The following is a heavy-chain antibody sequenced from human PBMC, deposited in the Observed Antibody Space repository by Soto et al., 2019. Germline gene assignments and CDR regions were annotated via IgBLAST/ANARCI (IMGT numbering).Heavy chain of an antibody. CDR3: ARDPGKDEAMDR. D-gene: IGHD3-10*01. CDR1: GFIFKKFG. V-gene: IGHV3-33*01. J-gene: IGHJ5*02. CDR2: IWHDGKNY. Sequence: QVQLVQSGGGVVQPGTSLRLSCAASGFIFKKFGMQWVRQTPGKGLEWVAVIWHDGKNYDYADSVKGRFTVSRDNRKNTRYLYMNSLRAEDTAVYYCARDPGKDEAMDRWGQGTLVTVSS.